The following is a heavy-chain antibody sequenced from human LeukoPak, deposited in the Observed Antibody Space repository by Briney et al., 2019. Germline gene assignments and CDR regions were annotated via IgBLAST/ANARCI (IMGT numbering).Heavy chain of an antibody. CDR2: IWYDGSNK. V-gene: IGHV3-33*06. D-gene: IGHD6-25*01. CDR1: GFTFSSYG. CDR3: AKDAAYLNYYYYYMDV. J-gene: IGHJ6*03. Sequence: GWSLRLSCAASGFTFSSYGMHWVGQAPGKGLEWVAVIWYDGSNKYYADSVKGRFTISRDNSKYTLYLQMNSLRAEDTAVYYCAKDAAYLNYYYYYMDVWGKGTTVTVSS.